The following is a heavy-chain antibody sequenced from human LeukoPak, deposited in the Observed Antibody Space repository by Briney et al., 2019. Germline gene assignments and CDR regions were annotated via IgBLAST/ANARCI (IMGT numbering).Heavy chain of an antibody. CDR3: ARHPYGSGRSLDY. V-gene: IGHV4-34*01. CDR2: INHSGST. D-gene: IGHD3-10*01. CDR1: GGSFSGYY. J-gene: IGHJ4*02. Sequence: SETLSLTCAVYGGSFSGYYWSWIRQPPGKGLEWIREINHSGSTNYNPSLKSRVTISVDTSKNQFSLKLSSVTAADTAVYYCARHPYGSGRSLDYWGQGTLVTVSS.